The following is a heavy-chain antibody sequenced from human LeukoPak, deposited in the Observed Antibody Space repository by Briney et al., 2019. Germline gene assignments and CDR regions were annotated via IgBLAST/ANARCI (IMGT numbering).Heavy chain of an antibody. V-gene: IGHV3-23*01. Sequence: GGSLRLSCAASGFTFSSYVMSWVRQTPGKGLEWVSSIGGSGGSTFYADSAKGRFTISRDNSKNTLYLQMNSLRAEDTAVYYCAKVRGYYDSSGYFDYWGKGTLVTVSS. J-gene: IGHJ4*02. D-gene: IGHD3-22*01. CDR2: IGGSGGST. CDR1: GFTFSSYV. CDR3: AKVRGYYDSSGYFDY.